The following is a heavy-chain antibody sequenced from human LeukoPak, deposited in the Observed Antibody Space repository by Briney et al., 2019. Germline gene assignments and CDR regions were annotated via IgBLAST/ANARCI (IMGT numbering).Heavy chain of an antibody. CDR3: ARDCSGGSCYFDY. Sequence: ASVKVSCKASGGTFISYAISWVRQAPGQGLEWMGGIIPIFGTANYAQKFQGRVTITADESTSTAYMELSSQRSEDTAVYYCARDCSGGSCYFDYWGQGTLVTVSS. J-gene: IGHJ4*02. V-gene: IGHV1-69*13. D-gene: IGHD2-15*01. CDR1: GGTFISYA. CDR2: IIPIFGTA.